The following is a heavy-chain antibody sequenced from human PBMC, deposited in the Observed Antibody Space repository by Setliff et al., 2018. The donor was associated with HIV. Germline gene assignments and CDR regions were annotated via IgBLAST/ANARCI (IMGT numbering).Heavy chain of an antibody. CDR3: ARGDQTGYYRTYYYYMDV. V-gene: IGHV3-74*01. J-gene: IGHJ6*03. CDR1: GFTTSSFS. Sequence: GGSLRLSCAASGFTTSSFSMYWVRQAPGKGLVWVSRVNSDGSSTNYADSVKGRFTMSRDNAKNTLHLQMNSLRAEDTALYYCARGDQTGYYRTYYYYMDVWGKGTTVTVSS. D-gene: IGHD3-9*01. CDR2: VNSDGSST.